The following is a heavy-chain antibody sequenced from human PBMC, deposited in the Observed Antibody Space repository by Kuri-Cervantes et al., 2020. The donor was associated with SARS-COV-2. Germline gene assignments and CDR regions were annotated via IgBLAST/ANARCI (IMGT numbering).Heavy chain of an antibody. CDR3: ARGEYHGSGSYYKVYFQH. CDR1: GFTFSNYA. CDR2: LSGSGDNT. Sequence: GGSLRLSCAASGFTFSNYAMSWVRQAPGKGLEWVSALSGSGDNTYYADSVKGRFTISRDNSKNTLYLQMNSLRAEDTAVYYCARGEYHGSGSYYKVYFQHWGQGTLVTVSS. V-gene: IGHV3-23*01. D-gene: IGHD3-10*01. J-gene: IGHJ1*01.